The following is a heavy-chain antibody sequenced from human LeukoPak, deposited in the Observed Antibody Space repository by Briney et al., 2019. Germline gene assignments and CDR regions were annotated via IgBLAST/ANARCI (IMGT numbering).Heavy chain of an antibody. CDR1: GYTFANFE. CDR3: ARGFCTGHACYTAEYLPH. J-gene: IGHJ1*01. CDR2: MKANSGDT. V-gene: IGHV1-8*01. Sequence: ASVKVSCKASGYTFANFEINWVRQAPGQGLEWMGWMKANSGDTGYPEKFRGRVTMTRDTSRNTAYMELSSLTSEDTAVYYCARGFCTGHACYTAEYLPHWGQGTLITVSS. D-gene: IGHD2-8*02.